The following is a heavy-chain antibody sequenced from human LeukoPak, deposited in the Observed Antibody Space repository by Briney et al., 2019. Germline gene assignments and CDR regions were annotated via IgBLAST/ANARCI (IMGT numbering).Heavy chain of an antibody. Sequence: SETLSLTCTVSGGSISNYYWSWIRQPAGKGLEWIGRIYSSGTTIYNPSLKGRVTMSVDTSKNQFSLKPSSVTAADTAVYFCASGSSGYDPWGQGTLVTVSS. CDR3: ASGSSGYDP. J-gene: IGHJ5*02. CDR1: GGSISNYY. V-gene: IGHV4-4*07. D-gene: IGHD5-12*01. CDR2: IYSSGTT.